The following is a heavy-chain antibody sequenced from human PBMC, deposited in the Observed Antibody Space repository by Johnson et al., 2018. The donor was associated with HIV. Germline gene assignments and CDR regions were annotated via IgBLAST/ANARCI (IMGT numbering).Heavy chain of an antibody. D-gene: IGHD3-3*01. CDR2: ISYDGSDK. CDR1: GFTFSSYA. V-gene: IGHV3-30*04. CDR3: ARDTGGEYYNFWSGYARGRDAFDI. Sequence: QVQLVESGGGVVQPGRSLRLSCAASGFTFSSYAMHWVRQAPGKGLEWVAVISYDGSDKYYVDSVKGRFTISRDNAKNSLYLQMNSLRAEDTAVYYCARDTGGEYYNFWSGYARGRDAFDIWGQGTMVTVSS. J-gene: IGHJ3*02.